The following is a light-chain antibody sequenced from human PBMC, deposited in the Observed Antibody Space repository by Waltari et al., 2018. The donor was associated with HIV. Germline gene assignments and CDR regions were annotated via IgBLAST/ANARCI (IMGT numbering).Light chain of an antibody. Sequence: DIVMTQSPDSLPVSLGERATITCKSSQSVLYKSNNKNHLAWYQHKVGQPPKLLIYWASVRESGVPERFSGSGSGTDFTLTISSLQAEDVAVYYCQQYYTTLTFGGGTKVEIK. V-gene: IGKV4-1*01. CDR1: QSVLYKSNNKNH. CDR2: WAS. J-gene: IGKJ4*01. CDR3: QQYYTTLT.